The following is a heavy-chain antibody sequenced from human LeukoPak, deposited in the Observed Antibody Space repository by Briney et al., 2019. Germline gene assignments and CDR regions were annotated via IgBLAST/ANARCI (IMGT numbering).Heavy chain of an antibody. CDR2: ISAYNGNT. V-gene: IGHV1-18*01. Sequence: ASVKVSCKASGYTFTSYGISWVRQAPGQGLEWMGWISAYNGNTNYAQKLQGRVTMTTDTSTSTAYMELGSLRSDDTAVYYCARSPSYYYDSSGYYYDGDYWGQGTLVTVSS. CDR1: GYTFTSYG. J-gene: IGHJ4*02. CDR3: ARSPSYYYDSSGYYYDGDY. D-gene: IGHD3-22*01.